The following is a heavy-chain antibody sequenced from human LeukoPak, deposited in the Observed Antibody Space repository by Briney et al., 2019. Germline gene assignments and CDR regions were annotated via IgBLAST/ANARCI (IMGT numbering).Heavy chain of an antibody. CDR3: ASGTYYYDSSGYPPDY. CDR1: GGSISSSNW. V-gene: IGHV4-4*02. J-gene: IGHJ4*02. D-gene: IGHD3-22*01. CDR2: IYHSGST. Sequence: SETLSLTCAVSGGSISSSNWWSWVRQPPGKGLEWIGEIYHSGSTNYNPSLKSRVTISVDKSKNQFSLKLSSVTTADTAVYYCASGTYYYDSSGYPPDYWGQGTLVTVSS.